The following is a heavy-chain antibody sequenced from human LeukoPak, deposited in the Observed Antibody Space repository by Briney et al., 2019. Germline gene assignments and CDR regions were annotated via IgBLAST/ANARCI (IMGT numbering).Heavy chain of an antibody. CDR2: IYYTGST. CDR1: GGPISNYY. J-gene: IGHJ6*03. Sequence: SETLSLTCTVSGGPISNYYWSWIRQPPGKELEWIGYIYYTGSTNYNPSLKSRVTISVDTSKNQFSLKRSSVTAADTAVYYCARLGTTYYYYMDVWGKGTTVTVSS. D-gene: IGHD1-1*01. CDR3: ARLGTTYYYYMDV. V-gene: IGHV4-59*01.